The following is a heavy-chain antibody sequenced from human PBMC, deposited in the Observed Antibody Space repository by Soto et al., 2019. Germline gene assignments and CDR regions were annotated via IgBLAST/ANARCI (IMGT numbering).Heavy chain of an antibody. Sequence: GGSLRLSCAASGFKFSTFAMSWVRQAPGKGLEWVSGLGDSGTKTYYAASVRGRFIISRGNSKNTVDLQMNSLRAEDTAVYYCAKEFDTGGYYSYYYAMDVWGQGTTVTVSS. CDR3: AKEFDTGGYYSYYYAMDV. D-gene: IGHD2-8*02. J-gene: IGHJ6*02. CDR1: GFKFSTFA. V-gene: IGHV3-23*01. CDR2: LGDSGTKT.